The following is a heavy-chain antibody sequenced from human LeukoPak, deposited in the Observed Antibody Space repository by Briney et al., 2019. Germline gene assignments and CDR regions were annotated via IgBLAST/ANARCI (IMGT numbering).Heavy chain of an antibody. Sequence: SETLCLTCTVSGGSINSNTYYWGWIRQPPGKGLESIGTIYYTGRTYYTPSLESRVTISVVTCKNQFSLKLSSVTAADTAVYYCARYTGSPAGWFDPWGQGTLVTVSS. D-gene: IGHD1-26*01. CDR3: ARYTGSPAGWFDP. CDR2: IYYTGRT. CDR1: GGSINSNTYY. J-gene: IGHJ5*02. V-gene: IGHV4-39*01.